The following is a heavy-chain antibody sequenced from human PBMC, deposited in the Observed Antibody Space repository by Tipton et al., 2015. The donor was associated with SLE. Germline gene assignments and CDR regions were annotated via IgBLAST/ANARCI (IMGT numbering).Heavy chain of an antibody. V-gene: IGHV3-33*01. D-gene: IGHD3-16*01. J-gene: IGHJ4*02. CDR1: GFDFSGFG. CDR3: ARGIWGSYEGSDY. Sequence: SLRLSCVASGFDFSGFGMHWVRQAPGKGLEWMAVIWYDGKNNYHADSVKGRFTISRDNAKNSLYLQMNSLRAEDTAVYYCARGIWGSYEGSDYWGQGTLVTVSS. CDR2: IWYDGKNN.